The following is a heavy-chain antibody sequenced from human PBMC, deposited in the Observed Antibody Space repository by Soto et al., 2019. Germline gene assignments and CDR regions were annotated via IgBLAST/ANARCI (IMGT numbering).Heavy chain of an antibody. Sequence: PSETLSLTCTVSGGSISSYYWSWIRQPPGKGLEWIGYIYYSGSTNYNPSLKNRVTISVGTSKNQFSLKLSSVTAADTAVYYCARDQNGSPHFDYWGQGTLVTISS. D-gene: IGHD1-26*01. J-gene: IGHJ4*02. CDR1: GGSISSYY. CDR2: IYYSGST. CDR3: ARDQNGSPHFDY. V-gene: IGHV4-59*01.